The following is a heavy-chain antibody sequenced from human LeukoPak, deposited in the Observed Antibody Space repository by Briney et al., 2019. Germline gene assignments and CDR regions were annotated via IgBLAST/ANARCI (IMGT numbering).Heavy chain of an antibody. Sequence: SETPSLTCAVYGGAFSGYYWSWIRQPPGKGLHSLGEINHSGSTNNNPSLKSRVSISVDTSKNQFSLKLSSVTAADTAVYYCARGDGSSWFSWGQGTLVTVSS. CDR1: GGAFSGYY. J-gene: IGHJ5*02. V-gene: IGHV4-34*01. CDR2: INHSGST. CDR3: ARGDGSSWFS. D-gene: IGHD6-13*01.